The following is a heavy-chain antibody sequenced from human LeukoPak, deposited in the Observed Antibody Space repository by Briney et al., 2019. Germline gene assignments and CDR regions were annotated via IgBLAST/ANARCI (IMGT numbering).Heavy chain of an antibody. J-gene: IGHJ6*02. D-gene: IGHD5-24*01. V-gene: IGHV4-34*01. CDR3: ARGPVRDEDGLSSNSYYFGLDA. Sequence: SETLSLTCAVYGGSFTNYYWSWIRQVPGKGLEWIGEIHHRAGTNYNPSLKSRVIISADTSKNQFSLTLRSVTAADSAVFYCARGPVRDEDGLSSNSYYFGLDAWGQGTTVTVSS. CDR2: IHHRAGT. CDR1: GGSFTNYY.